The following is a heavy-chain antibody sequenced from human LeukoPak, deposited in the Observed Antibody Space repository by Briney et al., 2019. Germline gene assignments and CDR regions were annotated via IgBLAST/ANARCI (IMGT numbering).Heavy chain of an antibody. V-gene: IGHV1-18*01. CDR2: ISRHNGNT. J-gene: IGHJ4*02. D-gene: IGHD3-10*01. Sequence: ASVKVSCKASGYSFSGFGITWVRQAPGQGLEWMGWISRHNGNTDYAQRLRGRVTLTIDTSTTTADMEVRDLIPDDTAVYYCARHYLGSGSEDYWGQGTLVSVSS. CDR1: GYSFSGFG. CDR3: ARHYLGSGSEDY.